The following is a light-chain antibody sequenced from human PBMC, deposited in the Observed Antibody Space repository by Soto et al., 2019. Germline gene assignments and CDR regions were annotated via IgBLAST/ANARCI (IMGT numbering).Light chain of an antibody. CDR3: SSYTSASALYV. CDR1: SSDFGGFDY. Sequence: QSALTQPASVSGSPGQSITISCTGTSSDFGGFDYVAWYQQHLGQAPKLIIYDVTVRPSGVSNRFSGSKSGNTASLAISGLQTEDEAHYYCSSYTSASALYVFGTGTKVTVL. CDR2: DVT. J-gene: IGLJ1*01. V-gene: IGLV2-14*03.